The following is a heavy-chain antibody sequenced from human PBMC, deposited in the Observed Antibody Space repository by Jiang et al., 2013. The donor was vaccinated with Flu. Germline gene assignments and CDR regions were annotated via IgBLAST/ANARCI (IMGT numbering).Heavy chain of an antibody. CDR1: GFTFSSYA. V-gene: IGHV3-30-3*01. Sequence: LVESGGGVVQPGRSLRLSCAASGFTFSSYAMHWVRQAPGKGLEWVAVISYDGSNKYYADSVKGRFTISRDNSKNTLYLQMNSLRAEDTAVYYCARDESSYCGGDCYPGYFDLWGRGTLVTVSS. D-gene: IGHD2-21*02. CDR2: ISYDGSNK. CDR3: ARDESSYCGGDCYPGYFDL. J-gene: IGHJ2*01.